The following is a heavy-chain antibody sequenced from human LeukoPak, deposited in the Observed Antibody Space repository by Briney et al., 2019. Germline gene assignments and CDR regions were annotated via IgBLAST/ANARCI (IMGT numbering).Heavy chain of an antibody. CDR1: GFTFSSYS. Sequence: GGSLRLSCAASGFTFSSYSMNWVRQAPGKGLEWVSSISSSSSYIYYADSVKGRFTISRDNAKNSLYLQMNSLRAEDTAVYYCARFYYGSGSYWGMDVWGQGTTVTVSS. CDR3: ARFYYGSGSYWGMDV. D-gene: IGHD3-10*01. V-gene: IGHV3-21*01. CDR2: ISSSSSYI. J-gene: IGHJ6*02.